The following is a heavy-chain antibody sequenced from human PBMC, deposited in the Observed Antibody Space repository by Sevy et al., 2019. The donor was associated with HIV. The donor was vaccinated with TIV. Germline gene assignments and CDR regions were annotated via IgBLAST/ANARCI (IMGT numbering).Heavy chain of an antibody. V-gene: IGHV3-30*18. J-gene: IGHJ6*02. CDR1: GFSFSYYG. D-gene: IGHD1-26*01. CDR2: ISHDGINE. Sequence: GGSLRLSCIGSGFSFSYYGIHWVRRSPGKGLDWVAHISHDGINEDYADSVKGRFTISRDNSKNTVYLEMNSLRNEDTAIYFCANAYTGSYSHSYLYALDVWGQGTTVTVSS. CDR3: ANAYTGSYSHSYLYALDV.